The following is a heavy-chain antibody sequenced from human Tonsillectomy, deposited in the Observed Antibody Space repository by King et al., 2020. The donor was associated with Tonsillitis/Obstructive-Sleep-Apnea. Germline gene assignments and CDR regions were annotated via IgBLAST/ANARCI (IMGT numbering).Heavy chain of an antibody. CDR3: AARRRHNWFDP. CDR1: GFSLSTSGVS. CDR2: IYWDDDK. D-gene: IGHD1-1*01. J-gene: IGHJ5*02. V-gene: IGHV2-5*02. Sequence: ITLKESGPTLVKPTQTLTLTCSFSGFSLSTSGVSVGWIRQPPGKAPEWLAVIYWDDDKRYSPSLRSRLTITKDTSKKQVVLKMTNWDSVDTATYYCAARRRHNWFDPWGQGTLVTVSS.